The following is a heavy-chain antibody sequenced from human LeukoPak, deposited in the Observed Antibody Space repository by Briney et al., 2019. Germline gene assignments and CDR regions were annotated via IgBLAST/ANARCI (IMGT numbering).Heavy chain of an antibody. J-gene: IGHJ4*02. CDR3: ARDLGYSSGPNY. Sequence: PGGSLRLSCAASGFSFSSFSMNWVRQAPGKGLEWVSYISGGSSFTYYVDSVKGRFTISRDNAKNSLYLQMNSLRAEDTAVYHCARDLGYSSGPNYWGQGTRVTVSS. V-gene: IGHV3-21*01. D-gene: IGHD6-19*01. CDR1: GFSFSSFS. CDR2: ISGGSSFT.